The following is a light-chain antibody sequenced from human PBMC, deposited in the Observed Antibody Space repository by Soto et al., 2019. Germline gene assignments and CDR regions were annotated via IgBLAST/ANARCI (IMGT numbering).Light chain of an antibody. CDR3: QQRSNWPLS. Sequence: EIVMTQSPATLSVSPGERATLSCRASQSISSNLAWYQQKPGQAPRLLMFRTSNRAAGIPVRFSGSGSGTDFTLTISSLEPEDFAVYYCQQRSNWPLSFGGGTKVDIK. CDR2: RTS. CDR1: QSISSN. J-gene: IGKJ4*01. V-gene: IGKV3-11*01.